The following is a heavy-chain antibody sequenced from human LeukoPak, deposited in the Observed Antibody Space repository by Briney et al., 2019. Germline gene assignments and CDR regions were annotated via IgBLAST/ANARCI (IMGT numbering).Heavy chain of an antibody. J-gene: IGHJ4*02. CDR1: GFTFSSYG. D-gene: IGHD1-26*01. Sequence: GGSLRLSCTASGFTFSSYGIHWVRQAPGKGLEWVAFIQYDASEKYYADSVKGRFTISRDNSKNTLYLQMNSLRGEDTAVYYCARDKVVGPSNFDYWGQGTLVTVSS. V-gene: IGHV3-30*02. CDR2: IQYDASEK. CDR3: ARDKVVGPSNFDY.